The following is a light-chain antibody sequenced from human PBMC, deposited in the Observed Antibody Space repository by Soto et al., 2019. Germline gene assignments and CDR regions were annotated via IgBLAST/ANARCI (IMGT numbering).Light chain of an antibody. CDR3: QQLNTYPLT. V-gene: IGKV1-9*01. Sequence: DIQLTQSPSFLSASVGDRVTITCRASQGINSFLAWYQQKPGKAPKLLIYTASTLQTGVSSRFSGTGFGTEFTLTISSLQPEDFATYYCQQLNTYPLTFGGGTKVEIK. J-gene: IGKJ4*02. CDR2: TAS. CDR1: QGINSF.